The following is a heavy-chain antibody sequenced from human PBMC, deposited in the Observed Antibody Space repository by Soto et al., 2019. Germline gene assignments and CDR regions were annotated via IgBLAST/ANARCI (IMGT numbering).Heavy chain of an antibody. CDR2: IYYSGST. CDR3: ARDPTMVRGVIRDYYYGMDV. V-gene: IGHV4-31*03. J-gene: IGHJ6*02. D-gene: IGHD3-10*01. Sequence: QVQLQESGPGLVKPSQTLSLTCTVSGGSISSGGYYWSWIRQHPGKGLEWIGYIYYSGSTYYNPSLKSRVTVSVDTSKNQFSLKLSSVTAADTAVYYCARDPTMVRGVIRDYYYGMDVWGQGTTVTVSS. CDR1: GGSISSGGYY.